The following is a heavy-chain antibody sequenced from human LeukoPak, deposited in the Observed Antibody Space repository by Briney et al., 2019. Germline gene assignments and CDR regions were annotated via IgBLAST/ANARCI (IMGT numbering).Heavy chain of an antibody. CDR3: AKQRAGSAWFTLDF. V-gene: IGHV3-23*01. CDR1: GFTFTTHA. CDR2: FSGSITKT. D-gene: IGHD6-19*01. Sequence: GGSLRLSCVASGFTFTTHAMGWVRQAPGKGLEWVSAFSGSITKTYYANSVKGRFTISRDNSKNTLYLQMSSLRAEDTALYYCAKQRAGSAWFTLDFWGPGTLVTVSS. J-gene: IGHJ4*02.